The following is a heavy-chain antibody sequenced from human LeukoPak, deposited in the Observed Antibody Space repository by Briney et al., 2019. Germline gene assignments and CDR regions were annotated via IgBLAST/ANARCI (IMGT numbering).Heavy chain of an antibody. CDR1: GFIFSSYS. CDR3: ARDRFPGIAAAVDFDY. D-gene: IGHD6-25*01. V-gene: IGHV3-48*02. Sequence: GGSLRLSCAASGFIFSSYSMNWVRQAPGKGLEWVSYISRRRSTIYYADSVKGRFTISRDNARNSLYLQMNSLRDEDTAVYYCARDRFPGIAAAVDFDYWGQGTRVTVAS. J-gene: IGHJ4*02. CDR2: ISRRRSTI.